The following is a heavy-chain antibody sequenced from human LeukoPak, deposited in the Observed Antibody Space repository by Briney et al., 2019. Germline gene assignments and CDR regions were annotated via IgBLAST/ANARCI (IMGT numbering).Heavy chain of an antibody. Sequence: ASVKLSCKASGYTFTGYNMHWVRQAPGQGLEWMGWINPNSGGTNYAQKFKGRVTMTRDTSITTAYMELSSLTSDDTAVYYCATITRYHSDGYSSRGYNDYWGQGTLVTVSS. CDR2: INPNSGGT. D-gene: IGHD5-24*01. J-gene: IGHJ4*02. V-gene: IGHV1-2*02. CDR3: ATITRYHSDGYSSRGYNDY. CDR1: GYTFTGYN.